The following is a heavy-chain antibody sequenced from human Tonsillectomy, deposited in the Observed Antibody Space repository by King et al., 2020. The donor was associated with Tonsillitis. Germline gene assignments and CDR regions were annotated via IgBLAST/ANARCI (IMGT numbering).Heavy chain of an antibody. CDR2: IYHSGNT. CDR3: ARASGWNEPPDY. V-gene: IGHV4-31*03. D-gene: IGHD6-19*01. Sequence: VQLQESGPGLVKPLQTLSLTCTVSGGSISSGGYYWSWIRQHPGKGLEWIGYIYHSGNTYYNPSLESRVTISVDTSKDQFSLKLSSVTAAATAMYYCARASGWNEPPDYWGHGTLVTVSS. J-gene: IGHJ4*01. CDR1: GGSISSGGYY.